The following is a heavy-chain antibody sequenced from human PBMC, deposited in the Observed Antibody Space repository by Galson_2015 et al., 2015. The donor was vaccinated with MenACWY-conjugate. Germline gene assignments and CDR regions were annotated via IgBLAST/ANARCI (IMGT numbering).Heavy chain of an antibody. V-gene: IGHV1-18*01. CDR1: GYTFRNYG. CDR3: ASHLLGNIGYD. CDR2: ISGKNGNA. Sequence: SVKVSCKAFGYTFRNYGSTWVRQAPGQGLEWMGRISGKNGNAIYAQKFQDRFIMTTDASTNTAYMELGSLRSDDTATYYCASHLLGNIGYDWGQGTLVTVSS. J-gene: IGHJ1*01. D-gene: IGHD2/OR15-2a*01.